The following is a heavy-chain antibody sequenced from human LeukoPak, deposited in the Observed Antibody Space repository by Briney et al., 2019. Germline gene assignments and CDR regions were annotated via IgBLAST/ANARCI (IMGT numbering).Heavy chain of an antibody. CDR1: GGSISTYY. Sequence: PSETLSLTCTVSGGSISTYYWSWIRQPAGKGLEWIGRIYTSGSTNYNPSLKSRVTMSVDTSKNQFSLKLSSVTAADTAVYYCARDPGFLEKRGGWFDPWGQGTLVTVSS. V-gene: IGHV4-4*07. J-gene: IGHJ5*02. CDR3: ARDPGFLEKRGGWFDP. CDR2: IYTSGST. D-gene: IGHD3-3*01.